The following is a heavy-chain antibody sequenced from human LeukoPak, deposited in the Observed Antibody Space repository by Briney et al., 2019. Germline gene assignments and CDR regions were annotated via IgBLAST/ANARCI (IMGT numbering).Heavy chain of an antibody. D-gene: IGHD2-2*01. V-gene: IGHV3-23*01. J-gene: IGHJ3*01. CDR1: GFTFNNNA. CDR3: ARCTASCYANAFDV. CDR2: INGGGDAT. Sequence: GGSLRLSCTASGFTFNNNAMSWVRQAPGKGLEWVSAINGGGDATEYTDSVKGRFTISRDNSKNTLYLQMNSLRPEDTAVYYCARCTASCYANAFDVWGQGTLPTVSS.